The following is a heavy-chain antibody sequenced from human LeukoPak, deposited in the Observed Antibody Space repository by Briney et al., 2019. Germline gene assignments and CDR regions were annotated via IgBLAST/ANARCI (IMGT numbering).Heavy chain of an antibody. V-gene: IGHV3-30*04. Sequence: GGSLRLSCTASGFTFSRYVMIWVRQAPGKGLQWMSTISYDGDNKYYVDSVKGRFTISRDNSKNTLYLQMNSLRAEDTAVYYCAKVGIDGSGPFDHWGQGTLVTVSS. CDR3: AKVGIDGSGPFDH. CDR2: ISYDGDNK. J-gene: IGHJ4*02. CDR1: GFTFSRYV. D-gene: IGHD3-10*01.